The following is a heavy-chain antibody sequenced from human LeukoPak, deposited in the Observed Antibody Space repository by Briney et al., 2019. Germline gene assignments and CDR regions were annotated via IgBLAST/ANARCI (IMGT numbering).Heavy chain of an antibody. CDR3: AKDLRYCSGGSCYSRHAFDI. V-gene: IGHV3-11*04. D-gene: IGHD2-15*01. CDR1: GFTFSDYY. Sequence: GGSLRLSCAASGFTFSDYYMSWIRQAPGKGLEWVSYISSSGSTIYYADSVKGRFTISRDNSKKTLYLQMNSLRAEDTAVYYCAKDLRYCSGGSCYSRHAFDIWGQGTMVTVSS. J-gene: IGHJ3*02. CDR2: ISSSGSTI.